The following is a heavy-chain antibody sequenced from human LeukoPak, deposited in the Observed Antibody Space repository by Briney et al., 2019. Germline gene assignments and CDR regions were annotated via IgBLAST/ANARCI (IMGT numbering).Heavy chain of an antibody. CDR1: SRYG. D-gene: IGHD6-13*01. CDR3: ARLFSSSWYRGAFDL. CDR2: IYYSGNT. Sequence: SRYGMSWVRQPPGKGLEWIGSIYYSGNTYYNPSLKSRVTISVDTSKNQFSLKLSSVTAADTAVYYCARLFSSSWYRGAFDLWGQGTMVTVSS. J-gene: IGHJ3*01. V-gene: IGHV4-39*01.